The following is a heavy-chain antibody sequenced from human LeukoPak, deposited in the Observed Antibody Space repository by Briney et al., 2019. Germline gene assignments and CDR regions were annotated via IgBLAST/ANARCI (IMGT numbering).Heavy chain of an antibody. CDR1: GYTFTSYD. D-gene: IGHD2-8*01. J-gene: IGHJ5*02. Sequence: ASVKVSCKASGYTFTSYDINWVRQATGQGLEWMGWMNPNSGNTGYAQKFQGRVTMTRNTSISTAYMELSSLRSEDTAVYYCAREVSPSYCTNGVCYVSWFDPWGQGTLVTVSS. CDR2: MNPNSGNT. CDR3: AREVSPSYCTNGVCYVSWFDP. V-gene: IGHV1-8*01.